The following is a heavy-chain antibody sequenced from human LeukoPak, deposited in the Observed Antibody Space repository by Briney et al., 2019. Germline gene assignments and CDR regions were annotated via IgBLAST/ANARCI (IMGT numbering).Heavy chain of an antibody. Sequence: GGSLRLSCTTSGFTFGDYAVAWVRQAPGKGLEWVGFARNRAYGGATEYAASAKGRFTISRDDSRNIAYLQMSGLQTDDTAVYYCSIGSIENGSGWYIDYWGQGTLVTVSS. CDR1: GFTFGDYA. V-gene: IGHV3-49*04. CDR2: ARNRAYGGAT. J-gene: IGHJ4*02. CDR3: SIGSIENGSGWYIDY. D-gene: IGHD6-19*01.